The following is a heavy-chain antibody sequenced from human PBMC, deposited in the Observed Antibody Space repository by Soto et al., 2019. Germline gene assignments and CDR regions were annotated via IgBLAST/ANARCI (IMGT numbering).Heavy chain of an antibody. CDR2: ISAYNGNT. V-gene: IGHV1-18*01. J-gene: IGHJ3*02. D-gene: IGHD3-9*01. Sequence: ASVKVSCKASGYTFTSYGITWVRQAPGQGLEWMGWISAYNGNTNYAQKLQGRVTMTTDTSTSTAYMELRSLRSDDTAVYYCARWESLRYFDWLVYTYDAFDIWGQGTMVTVSS. CDR3: ARWESLRYFDWLVYTYDAFDI. CDR1: GYTFTSYG.